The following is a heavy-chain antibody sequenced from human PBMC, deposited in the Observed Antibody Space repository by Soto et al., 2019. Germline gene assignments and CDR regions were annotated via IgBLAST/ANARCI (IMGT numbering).Heavy chain of an antibody. CDR2: IFPDDSDT. J-gene: IGHJ6*02. CDR1: GYSFSTYW. CDR3: ARLSYPTRYYYYGMDV. D-gene: IGHD3-9*01. Sequence: PGESLKISCKGSGYSFSTYWIGWVRQMPGKGLEWMGIIFPDDSDTRYSPSFQGQVTISVDKSISTANLHWNSLKASETAMYYCARLSYPTRYYYYGMDVWGQGTAVTVSS. V-gene: IGHV5-51*01.